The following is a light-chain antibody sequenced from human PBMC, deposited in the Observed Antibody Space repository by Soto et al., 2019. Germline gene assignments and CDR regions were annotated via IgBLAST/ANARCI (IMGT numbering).Light chain of an antibody. V-gene: IGKV1-33*01. CDR3: QQYENLPYT. CDR1: QVITNY. Sequence: DIQLTQSASSLSASVGDRVTIPCQASQVITNYLNWSQQKPGKATKLLIYDISTLEIGVPSRFGGSGSGTHFTFAITGLQPEDIATYYCQQYENLPYTFGQGTKLEI. CDR2: DIS. J-gene: IGKJ2*01.